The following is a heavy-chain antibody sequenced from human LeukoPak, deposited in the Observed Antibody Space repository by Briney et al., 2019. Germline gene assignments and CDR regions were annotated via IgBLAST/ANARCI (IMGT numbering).Heavy chain of an antibody. Sequence: AGGSLRLSCAASGFTFSSYAMSWVRQAPGKGLEWVSAISGSGGSTYYADSVKGRFTISRDNSKNTLYLQMNSLRAEDTAVYYCAKVSLELGYFDWFLHDYWGQGTLVTVSS. CDR1: GFTFSSYA. J-gene: IGHJ4*02. D-gene: IGHD3-9*01. V-gene: IGHV3-23*01. CDR3: AKVSLELGYFDWFLHDY. CDR2: ISGSGGST.